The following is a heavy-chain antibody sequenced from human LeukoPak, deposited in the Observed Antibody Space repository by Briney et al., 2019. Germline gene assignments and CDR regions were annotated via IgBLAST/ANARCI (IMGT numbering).Heavy chain of an antibody. J-gene: IGHJ4*02. V-gene: IGHV3-23*01. CDR1: GFTFSSYA. CDR3: AKGRIKYYYASSGYDY. CDR2: ISGSGGST. Sequence: GGSLRLSCAASGFTFSSYAMSWVRRAQGKGLEWVSDISGSGGSTYYADSVKGRFTISRDNSKNTLYLQMNSLRAEDTAVYCCAKGRIKYYYASSGYDYWGQGTLVTVSS. D-gene: IGHD3-22*01.